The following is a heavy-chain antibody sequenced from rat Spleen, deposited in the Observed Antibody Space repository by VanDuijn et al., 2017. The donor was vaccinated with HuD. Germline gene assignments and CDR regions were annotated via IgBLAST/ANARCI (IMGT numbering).Heavy chain of an antibody. Sequence: EVQLVESDGGLVQAGRSLKLSCAASGFILSDYYMAWVRQAPTKGLEWVATINYDGRSTFYRDSVKARFTVSRDNAKSTLYLQMDSLRSEDTATYYCARDYGGYDYFDYWGQGVMVTVSS. V-gene: IGHV5-29*01. J-gene: IGHJ2*01. CDR2: INYDGRST. CDR1: GFILSDYY. D-gene: IGHD1-11*01. CDR3: ARDYGGYDYFDY.